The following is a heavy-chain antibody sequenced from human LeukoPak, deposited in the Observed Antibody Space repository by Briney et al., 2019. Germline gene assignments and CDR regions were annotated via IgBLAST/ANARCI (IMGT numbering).Heavy chain of an antibody. D-gene: IGHD3-10*01. Sequence: GGSLRLSCAASGFTFTSAWMSWLRQTPEKGLEWVAHMNEDGSGRFYVDSAKGRFTISRDDTQNSVYLQMNSLRVEDTAVYYCAAWFGESVPWGQGTLVTVSS. J-gene: IGHJ5*02. CDR3: AAWFGESVP. V-gene: IGHV3-7*01. CDR1: GFTFTSAW. CDR2: MNEDGSGR.